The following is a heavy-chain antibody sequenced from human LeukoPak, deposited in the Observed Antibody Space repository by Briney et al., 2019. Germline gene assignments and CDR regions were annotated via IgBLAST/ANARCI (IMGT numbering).Heavy chain of an antibody. Sequence: PGGSLRLSCAASGFTFTSYAMTWVRQAPGKGLEWVSRISGSGGSTYAAFVKRQFTISKENSKNTLDLEMNSLRAEDTAVYYCAKLRGSYSFDYWGQGTLVTVSS. J-gene: IGHJ4*02. CDR2: ISGSGGST. CDR1: GFTFTSYA. CDR3: AKLRGSYSFDY. V-gene: IGHV3-23*01. D-gene: IGHD1-26*01.